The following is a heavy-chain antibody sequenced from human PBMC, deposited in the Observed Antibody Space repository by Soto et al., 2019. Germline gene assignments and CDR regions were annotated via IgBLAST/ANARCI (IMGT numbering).Heavy chain of an antibody. D-gene: IGHD6-19*01. CDR2: ISASGRDT. CDR3: AKGKASGWYYFDY. V-gene: IGHV3-23*01. J-gene: IGHJ4*02. Sequence: GGSLRLSCAASGFTVSTNYMSWVRQAPGRGLEWVSGISASGRDTHYADSVKDRFTVSRDNSKNTLYLQMNSLRAEDTAIYYCAKGKASGWYYFDYWGQGARVTVSS. CDR1: GFTVSTNY.